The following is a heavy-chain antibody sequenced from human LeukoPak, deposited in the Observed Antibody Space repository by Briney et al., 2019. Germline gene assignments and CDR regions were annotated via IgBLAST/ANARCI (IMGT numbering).Heavy chain of an antibody. CDR2: IYYSGST. CDR3: ARERREQLLPPYTRSVTYFDY. J-gene: IGHJ4*02. V-gene: IGHV4-39*07. Sequence: SETLSLTCTVSGGSISSSSYYWDWIRQPPGKGLEWIGSIYYSGSTNYNPSLKSRVTISVDTSKNQFSLKLSSVTAADTAVYYCARERREQLLPPYTRSVTYFDYWGQGTLVTVSS. D-gene: IGHD2-2*01. CDR1: GGSISSSSYY.